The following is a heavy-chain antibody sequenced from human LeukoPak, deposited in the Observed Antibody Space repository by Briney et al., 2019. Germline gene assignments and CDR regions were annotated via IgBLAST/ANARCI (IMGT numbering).Heavy chain of an antibody. CDR2: ISHSGST. Sequence: SETLSLTCTVSGGSISSYYWSWIWQPPGKGLEWIGYISHSGSTNYNPSLKSRVTISVDTSKDQFSLKLSSVTAADTAVYYCARLIYTFGAGRYFDYWGQGTLVTVSS. V-gene: IGHV4-59*08. J-gene: IGHJ4*02. CDR3: ARLIYTFGAGRYFDY. CDR1: GGSISSYY. D-gene: IGHD3/OR15-3a*01.